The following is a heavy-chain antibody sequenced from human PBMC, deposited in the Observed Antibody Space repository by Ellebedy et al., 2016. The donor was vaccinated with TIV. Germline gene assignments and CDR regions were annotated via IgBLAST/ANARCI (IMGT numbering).Heavy chain of an antibody. J-gene: IGHJ4*02. D-gene: IGHD3-22*01. CDR3: AKENTRYDRYFDY. CDR1: GFSFRSYA. Sequence: GESLKISCAASGFSFRSYAMSWVRQAPGKGLEWVSGISGSGGSTYYADSVRGRFTISRDNSNNTLYLQVISLRAEDTAVYYCAKENTRYDRYFDYWGQGALVTVSS. V-gene: IGHV3-23*01. CDR2: ISGSGGST.